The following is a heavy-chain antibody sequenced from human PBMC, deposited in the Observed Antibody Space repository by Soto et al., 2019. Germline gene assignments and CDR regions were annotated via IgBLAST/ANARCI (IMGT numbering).Heavy chain of an antibody. Sequence: QVQLVQSGAEVKKPGSSVKVSCKTSGVSFNNNGIGWVRQAPGHGLEWMGGVSPPFRTSNYARKFQGRISITADASTGTVNMELSSLTSEDTAEYYCARVLYYGSGSYSRYGMDGWGQWTTVTVSS. CDR2: VSPPFRTS. CDR1: GVSFNNNG. J-gene: IGHJ6*02. CDR3: ARVLYYGSGSYSRYGMDG. V-gene: IGHV1-69*01. D-gene: IGHD3-10*01.